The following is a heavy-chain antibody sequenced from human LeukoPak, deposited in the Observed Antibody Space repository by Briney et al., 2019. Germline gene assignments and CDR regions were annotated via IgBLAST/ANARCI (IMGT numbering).Heavy chain of an antibody. CDR1: GGSISSYY. Sequence: SETLSLTCTVSGGSISSYYWSWIRQPPGKGLEWIGYIYYSGSTNYNPSLKSRVTISVDTSKNQFSLKLSSVTAADTAVYYCATSFYSNYVSYYYYMDVWGKGTKVTVSS. J-gene: IGHJ6*03. CDR2: IYYSGST. D-gene: IGHD4-11*01. CDR3: ATSFYSNYVSYYYYMDV. V-gene: IGHV4-59*01.